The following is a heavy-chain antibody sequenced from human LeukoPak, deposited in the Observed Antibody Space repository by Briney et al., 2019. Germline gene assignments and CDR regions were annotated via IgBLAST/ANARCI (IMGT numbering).Heavy chain of an antibody. CDR3: ARGGMVRGVITRPNYFDY. CDR2: IYYSGST. Sequence: SSETLSLTCTVSGGSISSYYWSWIRQPPGKGLEWIGYIYYSGSTSYNPSLKSRVTISVDTSKNQFSLKLSSVTAADTAVYYCARGGMVRGVITRPNYFDYWGQGTLVTVSS. V-gene: IGHV4-59*01. J-gene: IGHJ4*02. D-gene: IGHD3-10*01. CDR1: GGSISSYY.